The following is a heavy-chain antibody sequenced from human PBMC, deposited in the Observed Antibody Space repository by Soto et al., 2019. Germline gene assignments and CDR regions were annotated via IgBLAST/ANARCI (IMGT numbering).Heavy chain of an antibody. CDR1: GFTFSSYA. CDR2: ISYDGSNK. V-gene: IGHV3-30-3*01. Sequence: QVQLVESGGGVVQPGRSLRLSCAASGFTFSSYAMHWVRQAPGKGLEWVAVISYDGSNKYYADSVKGRFTISRDNSKNTLYLQMNSLRAEDTAVYYCAREGVLTGYTSPYYYYYGMDVWGQGTTVTVSS. CDR3: AREGVLTGYTSPYYYYYGMDV. J-gene: IGHJ6*02. D-gene: IGHD3-9*01.